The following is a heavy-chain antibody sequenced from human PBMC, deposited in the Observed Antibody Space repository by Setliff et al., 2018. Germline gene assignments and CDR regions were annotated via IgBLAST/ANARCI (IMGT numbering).Heavy chain of an antibody. Sequence: GGSLRLSCAASGFSFSDHYMDWVRQAPGKGLEWVGRSRNKANSYTTQYARNSLYLQMNSLRAEDTAVYYCVSGRSGVGAPIYEYWGQGTLVTVSS. CDR1: GFSFSDHY. V-gene: IGHV3-72*01. CDR2: SRNKANSYTT. D-gene: IGHD1-26*01. CDR3: VSGRSGVGAPIYEY. J-gene: IGHJ4*02.